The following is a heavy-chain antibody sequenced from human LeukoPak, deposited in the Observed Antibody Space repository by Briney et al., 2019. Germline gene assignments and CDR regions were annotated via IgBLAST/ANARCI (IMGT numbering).Heavy chain of an antibody. CDR2: ISSSSSTI. CDR1: GFTFSGYS. D-gene: IGHD3-16*01. CDR3: ASLGSIDY. J-gene: IGHJ4*02. V-gene: IGHV3-48*01. Sequence: PGGSLRLSCAASGFTFSGYSMNWVRQAPGKGLEWVSYISSSSSTIYYADSVKGRFTISRDNAKNSLYLQMNSLRAEDTAVYYCASLGSIDYWGQGTLVTVSS.